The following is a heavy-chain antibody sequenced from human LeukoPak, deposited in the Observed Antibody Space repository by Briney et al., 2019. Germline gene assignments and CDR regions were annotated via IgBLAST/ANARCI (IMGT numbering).Heavy chain of an antibody. V-gene: IGHV3-7*01. J-gene: IGHJ4*02. CDR3: ARRPYGDSFDY. CDR1: GFTFSSYA. D-gene: IGHD4-17*01. CDR2: IKQDGSEK. Sequence: GGSLRLSCAASGFTFSSYAMSWVRQAPGKGLEWVANIKQDGSEKYYVDSVKGRFTISRDNAKNSLYLQMNSLRAEDTAVYYCARRPYGDSFDYWGQGTLVTVSS.